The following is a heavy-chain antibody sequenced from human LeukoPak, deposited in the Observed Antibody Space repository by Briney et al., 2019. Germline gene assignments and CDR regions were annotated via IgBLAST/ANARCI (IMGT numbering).Heavy chain of an antibody. CDR2: IIPIFGTA. CDR3: ARAGGKWWGNDY. V-gene: IGHV1-69*05. CDR1: GGTFSSYA. J-gene: IGHJ4*02. D-gene: IGHD2-8*01. Sequence: WASVKVSCKASGGTFSSYAISWVRQAPGQGLEWMGGIIPIFGTANYAQKFQGRVTITTDESTSTAYMELSSLRSEDTAVYYCARAGGKWWGNDYWGQGTLVTVSS.